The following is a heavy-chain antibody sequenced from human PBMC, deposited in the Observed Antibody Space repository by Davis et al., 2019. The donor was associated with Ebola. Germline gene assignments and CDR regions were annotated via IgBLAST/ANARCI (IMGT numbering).Heavy chain of an antibody. CDR2: IKQDGSEK. Sequence: GESLKISCAASGFTFSSYWMSWVRQAPGKGLEWVANIKQDGSEKYYVDSVKGRFTISRDNAKNSLYLQMNSLRAEDTAVYYCARVQYYYDSSGYYRGGFDYWGQGTLVTVSS. CDR3: ARVQYYYDSSGYYRGGFDY. J-gene: IGHJ4*02. CDR1: GFTFSSYW. D-gene: IGHD3-22*01. V-gene: IGHV3-7*03.